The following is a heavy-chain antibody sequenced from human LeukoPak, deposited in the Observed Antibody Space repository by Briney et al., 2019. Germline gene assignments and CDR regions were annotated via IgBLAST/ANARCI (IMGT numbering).Heavy chain of an antibody. D-gene: IGHD6-19*01. CDR1: GFTVSSDY. Sequence: GGSLRLSCAASGFTVSSDYMSWVRQAPGKGLEWVSVIYSGGSTYYADSVKGRFTISRDNSKNTLYLQMNSLRAEDTAVYYCARERDSSGFETYWGQGTLVTVSS. J-gene: IGHJ4*02. CDR3: ARERDSSGFETY. V-gene: IGHV3-53*01. CDR2: IYSGGST.